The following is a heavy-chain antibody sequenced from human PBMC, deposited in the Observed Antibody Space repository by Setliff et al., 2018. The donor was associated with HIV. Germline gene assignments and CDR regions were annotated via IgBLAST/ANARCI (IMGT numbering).Heavy chain of an antibody. Sequence: GASVKVSCKASGYSFTDYAMNWVRQAPGQGLEWRGWINIGNGDTKYSQDFHDLVTISRDTPATTVYMELSSLRSDDMAVYYCARGWHSTSPNSYFDYWGQGSLFTVSS. J-gene: IGHJ4*02. CDR2: INIGNGDT. D-gene: IGHD6-6*01. CDR3: ARGWHSTSPNSYFDY. V-gene: IGHV1-3*03. CDR1: GYSFTDYA.